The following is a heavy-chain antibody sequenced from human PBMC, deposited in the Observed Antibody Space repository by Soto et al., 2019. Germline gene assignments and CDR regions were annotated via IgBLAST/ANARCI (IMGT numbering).Heavy chain of an antibody. J-gene: IGHJ6*02. D-gene: IGHD2-2*03. V-gene: IGHV1-18*04. CDR2: ISAYNGNT. CDR1: GYTFTSYG. CDR3: ARVGIVVVPANYGMDV. Sequence: ASVKVSCKASGYTFTSYGISWVRQAPGQGLEWMGWISAYNGNTNYAQKLQGRVTMTTDTSTSTAYMELRSLRSDDTAVYYCARVGIVVVPANYGMDVWGQGTTVTVSS.